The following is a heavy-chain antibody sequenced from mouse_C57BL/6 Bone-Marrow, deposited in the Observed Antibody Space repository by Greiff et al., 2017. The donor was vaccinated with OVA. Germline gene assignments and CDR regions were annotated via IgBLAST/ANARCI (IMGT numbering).Heavy chain of an antibody. D-gene: IGHD3-1*01. Sequence: EVNVVESGGDLVKPGGSLKLSCAASGFTFSSYGMSWVRQTPDKRLEWVATISSGGSYTYYPDSVKGRFTISRDNAKNTLYLQMSSLKSEDTAMYYCARLGAWAYWGQGTLVTVSA. CDR1: GFTFSSYG. V-gene: IGHV5-6*01. CDR3: ARLGAWAY. CDR2: ISSGGSYT. J-gene: IGHJ3*01.